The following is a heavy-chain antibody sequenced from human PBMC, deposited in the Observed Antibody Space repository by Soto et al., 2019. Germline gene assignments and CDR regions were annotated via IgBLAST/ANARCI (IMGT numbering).Heavy chain of an antibody. V-gene: IGHV3-30-3*01. D-gene: IGHD3-16*01. Sequence: GGSLRLSCAASGFTFSSYAMHWVRQAPGKGLEWVAVISYDGSNKYYADSVKGRFTISRDNSKNTLYLQMNSLRAEDTAVYYCARDGAPIDYWGQGTLVTVSS. CDR1: GFTFSSYA. CDR3: ARDGAPIDY. CDR2: ISYDGSNK. J-gene: IGHJ4*02.